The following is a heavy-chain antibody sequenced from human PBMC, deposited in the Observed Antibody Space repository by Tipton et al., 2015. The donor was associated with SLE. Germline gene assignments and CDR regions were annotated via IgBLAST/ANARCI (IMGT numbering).Heavy chain of an antibody. CDR2: ISYDGSNK. CDR3: ARDLGSFYGMDV. CDR1: GFTFSNYA. Sequence: QLVQSGGVVQPGRSLRLSCAASGFTFSNYAMHWVRQAPGKGLEWVAVISYDGSNKYYADSVKGRFTISRDTSKNTLYLQMNSLRAEDTAVYYCARDLGSFYGMDVWGQGTTVTVSS. D-gene: IGHD2-15*01. V-gene: IGHV3-30*04. J-gene: IGHJ6*02.